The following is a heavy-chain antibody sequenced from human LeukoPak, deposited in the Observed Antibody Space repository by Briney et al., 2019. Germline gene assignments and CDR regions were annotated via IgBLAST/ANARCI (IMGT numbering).Heavy chain of an antibody. V-gene: IGHV3-66*01. CDR2: IYSGGST. CDR3: ATATVGWFHDAFDI. D-gene: IGHD2-15*01. J-gene: IGHJ3*02. Sequence: PGGSLRLSCAASGFTVSSNYMSWVRQAPGKGLEWVSVIYSGGSTYYADSVKGRFTISRDNSKNTLYLQMNSLRAEDTAVYYCATATVGWFHDAFDIWGQGTMVTVSS. CDR1: GFTVSSNY.